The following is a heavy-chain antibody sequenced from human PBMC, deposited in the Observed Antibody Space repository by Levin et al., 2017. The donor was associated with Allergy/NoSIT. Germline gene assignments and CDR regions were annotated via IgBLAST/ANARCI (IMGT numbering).Heavy chain of an antibody. V-gene: IGHV1-69*01. CDR3: ARVPSVAVAGPFDY. D-gene: IGHD6-19*01. CDR1: GGTFSSYA. CDR2: IIPIFGTA. Sequence: GGSLRLSCKASGGTFSSYAISWVRQAPGQGLEWMGGIIPIFGTANYAQKFQGRVTITADESTSTAYMELSSLRSEDTAVYYCARVPSVAVAGPFDYWGQGTLVTVSS. J-gene: IGHJ4*02.